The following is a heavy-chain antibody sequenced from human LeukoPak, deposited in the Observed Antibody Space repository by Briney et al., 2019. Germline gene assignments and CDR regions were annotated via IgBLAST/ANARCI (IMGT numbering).Heavy chain of an antibody. CDR1: GFTFSSYA. CDR3: AKGGGSWYFDY. Sequence: GGSLRLSCAASGFTFSSYAMTWVRQGPGKGLEWVSSISGSGNRTYYADSVKGRFTISRDKSKNTLYLQMNSLGAEDTAVYYCAKGGGSWYFDYWGQGNLVTVSS. D-gene: IGHD3-10*01. CDR2: ISGSGNRT. J-gene: IGHJ4*02. V-gene: IGHV3-23*01.